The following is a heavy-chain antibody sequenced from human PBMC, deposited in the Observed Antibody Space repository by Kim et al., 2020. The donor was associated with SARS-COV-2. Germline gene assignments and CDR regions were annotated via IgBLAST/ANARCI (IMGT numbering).Heavy chain of an antibody. J-gene: IGHJ1*01. CDR3: ARAVGSGSYGYFQH. CDR1: GGSISSYY. D-gene: IGHD3-10*01. CDR2: IYYSGST. Sequence: SETLSLTCTVSGGSISSYYWSWIRQPPGKGLEWIGYIYYSGSTNYNPSLKSRVTISVDTSKNQFSLKLSSVTAADTAVYYCARAVGSGSYGYFQHWGQGTLVTVSS. V-gene: IGHV4-59*08.